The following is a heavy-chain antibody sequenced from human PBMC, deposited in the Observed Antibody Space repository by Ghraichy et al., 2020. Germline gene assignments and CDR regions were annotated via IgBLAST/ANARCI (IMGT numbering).Heavy chain of an antibody. J-gene: IGHJ5*02. CDR2: INPNSGGT. D-gene: IGHD2-15*01. V-gene: IGHV1-2*02. Sequence: ASVKVSCKASGYTFTGYYMHWVRQAPGQGLEWMGWINPNSGGTNYAQKFQGRVTMTRDTSISTAYMELSRLRSDDTAVYYCARRRGPVAATELNWFDPWGQRTLVTVSS. CDR3: ARRRGPVAATELNWFDP. CDR1: GYTFTGYY.